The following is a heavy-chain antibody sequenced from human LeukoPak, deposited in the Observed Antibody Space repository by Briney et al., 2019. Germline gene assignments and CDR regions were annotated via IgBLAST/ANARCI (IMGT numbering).Heavy chain of an antibody. D-gene: IGHD6-13*01. Sequence: SETLSLTCAVYGGSFSSYYWSWIRQPPGKGLEWIGYFYYTGSTNYNPSLKSRVTISVDTSKNQFSLKMRSVTAADTAVYYCARDYSTSLFDMWGQGTMVTVSS. CDR3: ARDYSTSLFDM. J-gene: IGHJ3*02. V-gene: IGHV4-59*01. CDR1: GGSFSSYY. CDR2: FYYTGST.